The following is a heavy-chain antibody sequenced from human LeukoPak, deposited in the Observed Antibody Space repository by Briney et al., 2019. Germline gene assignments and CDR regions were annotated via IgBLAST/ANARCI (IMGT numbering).Heavy chain of an antibody. CDR3: ARDTPMVRGVTDY. D-gene: IGHD3-10*01. V-gene: IGHV4-39*07. CDR2: IYHSGST. Sequence: SETLSLTCTVSGGSISSGSYYWSWIRQPAGKGLEWIGSIYHSGSTYCNPSLKSRVTISVDTSKNQFSLKLSSVTAADTAVYYCARDTPMVRGVTDYWGQGTLVTVSS. CDR1: GGSISSGSYY. J-gene: IGHJ4*02.